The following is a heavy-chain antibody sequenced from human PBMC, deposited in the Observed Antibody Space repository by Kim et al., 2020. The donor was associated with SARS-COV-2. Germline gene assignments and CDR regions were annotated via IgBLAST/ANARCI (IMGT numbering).Heavy chain of an antibody. CDR2: IHYSGST. J-gene: IGHJ4*02. D-gene: IGHD1-26*01. CDR1: GGSISSHY. V-gene: IGHV4-59*11. CDR3: ARDRSYFSY. Sequence: SETLSLTCTVSGGSISSHYWSWIRQPRGKGLEWIGYIHYSGSTNYNPSLKSRVTISVDTSKNQFSLKLSSVTAADTAVYYCARDRSYFSYWGQGTLVTVSS.